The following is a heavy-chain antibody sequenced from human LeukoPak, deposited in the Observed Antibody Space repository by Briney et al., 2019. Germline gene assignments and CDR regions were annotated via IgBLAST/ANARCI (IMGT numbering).Heavy chain of an antibody. V-gene: IGHV4-39*07. Sequence: KTSETLSLTCTVSGGSISSSSYYWGWIRQPPGKGLEWIGRIYTSGSTNYNPSLKSRVTMSVDTPKNQFSLKLSSVTAADTAVYYCARSSPPRHPLYGDSSGYYGYYYYYYMDVWGKGTTVTVSS. CDR3: ARSSPPRHPLYGDSSGYYGYYYYYYMDV. D-gene: IGHD3-22*01. CDR2: IYTSGST. CDR1: GGSISSSSYY. J-gene: IGHJ6*03.